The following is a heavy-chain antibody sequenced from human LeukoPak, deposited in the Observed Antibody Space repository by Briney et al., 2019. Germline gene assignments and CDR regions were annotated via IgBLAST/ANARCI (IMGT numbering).Heavy chain of an antibody. J-gene: IGHJ4*02. D-gene: IGHD6-19*01. CDR1: GGSISSYY. CDR2: IYYSGST. CDR3: AREANSGWYS. Sequence: KPSETLSLTCTVSGGSISSYYWSWIRQPPGKGLEWIGYIYYSGSTNYNPSLKSRVTISVDTSKNQFSLKLSSVTAADMAVYYCAREANSGWYSWGQGTLVTVPS. V-gene: IGHV4-59*01.